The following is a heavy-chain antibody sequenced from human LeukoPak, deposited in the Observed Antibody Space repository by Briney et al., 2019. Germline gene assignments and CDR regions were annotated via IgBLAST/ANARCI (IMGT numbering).Heavy chain of an antibody. J-gene: IGHJ5*02. V-gene: IGHV1-2*02. D-gene: IGHD3-10*01. CDR3: ARFLGELQVGWFDP. Sequence: ASVKVSCKASGYTFTGYYMHWVRQAPGQGLEWMGWINPNSGGTNYAQKFQGRVTMTRDTSISTAYMELSRLRSDDTAVYYCARFLGELQVGWFDPWGQGTLVTVSS. CDR2: INPNSGGT. CDR1: GYTFTGYY.